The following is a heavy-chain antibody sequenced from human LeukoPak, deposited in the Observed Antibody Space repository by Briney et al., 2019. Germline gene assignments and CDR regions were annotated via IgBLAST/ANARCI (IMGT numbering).Heavy chain of an antibody. CDR3: ARYPALFTLGYCSGGSCYSGKYDY. D-gene: IGHD2-15*01. J-gene: IGHJ4*02. Sequence: GASVKVSCKASGYTFTSYGISWVRQAPGQGLEWMGWISAYNGNTNYAQKLQGRVTMTTDTSTSTAYMELRSLRSDDTAVYYCARYPALFTLGYCSGGSCYSGKYDYWGQGTLVTVSS. CDR1: GYTFTSYG. V-gene: IGHV1-18*01. CDR2: ISAYNGNT.